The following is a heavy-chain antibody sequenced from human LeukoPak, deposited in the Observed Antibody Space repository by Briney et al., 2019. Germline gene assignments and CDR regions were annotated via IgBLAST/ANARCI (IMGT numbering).Heavy chain of an antibody. CDR3: ATAGRLSYYFDY. J-gene: IGHJ4*02. D-gene: IGHD6-6*01. V-gene: IGHV3-23*01. CDR1: GFTFSSHA. Sequence: GGSLRLSCAASGFTFSSHAMSWVRQVPGKGLEWVSGISGSGAGTYYADSVKGRFTIYRDNSRNTLYLQMNSLSAEDTAVYYCATAGRLSYYFDYWGQGTLVTVSS. CDR2: ISGSGAGT.